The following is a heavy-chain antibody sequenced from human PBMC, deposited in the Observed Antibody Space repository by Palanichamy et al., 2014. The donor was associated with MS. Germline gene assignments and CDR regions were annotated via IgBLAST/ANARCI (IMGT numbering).Heavy chain of an antibody. CDR1: GGSFRGYY. D-gene: IGHD6-19*01. CDR3: ARVGSGWYLDPFPRWERPSQTTTE. Sequence: QVQLQQWGAGLLKPSETLSLACAVYGGSFRGYYWSWIRQPPGKGLEWIGEINHSGSTNYNPSLKSRVTISVDTSKNQFSLKLSSVTAADTAVYYCARVGSGWYLDPFPRWERPSQTTTEWGQGTLVTVSS. CDR2: INHSGST. J-gene: IGHJ4*02. V-gene: IGHV4-34*01.